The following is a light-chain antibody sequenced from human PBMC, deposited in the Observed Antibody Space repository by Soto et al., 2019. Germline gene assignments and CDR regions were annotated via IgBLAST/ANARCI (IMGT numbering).Light chain of an antibody. CDR3: QQYGSSPLT. CDR1: QSVSSN. J-gene: IGKJ4*01. Sequence: EIVLTQSPGTLSLSPGERATLSCSASQSVSSNLAWYQQKPGQAPRLLIYGASSRATGIPDRFSGSGSGTDFTLTISRLEPEDFAVYYCQQYGSSPLTFGGGTKVDIK. V-gene: IGKV3-20*01. CDR2: GAS.